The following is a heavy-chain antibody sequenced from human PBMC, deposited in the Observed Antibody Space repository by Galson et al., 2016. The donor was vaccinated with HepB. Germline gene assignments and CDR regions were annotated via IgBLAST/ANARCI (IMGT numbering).Heavy chain of an antibody. CDR3: ARSLTGSYDFWCAIYNYYAMDV. Sequence: QSGAEVKKPGESLKTSCRGSGYTFDSYWIGWVRQMPGKGLEWMAIIYPGDFDIRYSPSFQGQVTISVDKSISTAYLQWSSLTASDTTMYYCARSLTGSYDFWCAIYNYYAMDVWGQGTTVIVS. V-gene: IGHV5-51*01. D-gene: IGHD3-3*01. CDR2: IYPGDFDI. CDR1: GYTFDSYW. J-gene: IGHJ6*02.